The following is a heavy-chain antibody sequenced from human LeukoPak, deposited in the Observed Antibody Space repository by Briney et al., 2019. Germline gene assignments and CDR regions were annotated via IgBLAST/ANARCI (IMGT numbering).Heavy chain of an antibody. CDR1: GYTFTGSY. CDR2: INPNSGGT. V-gene: IGHV1-2*02. J-gene: IGHJ4*02. D-gene: IGHD2-2*01. Sequence: ASVKVSCKASGYTFTGSYMHWVRQAPGQGLDWMGWINPNSGGTNFAQKFQGRVTMTRDTSISTAYMELSRLRSDDTAVYYCARDENRYCSSTSCYEPGDFWGQGTLVTVSS. CDR3: ARDENRYCSSTSCYEPGDF.